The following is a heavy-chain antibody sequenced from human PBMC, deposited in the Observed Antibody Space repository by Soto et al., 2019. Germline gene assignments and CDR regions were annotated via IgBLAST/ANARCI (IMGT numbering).Heavy chain of an antibody. Sequence: AETVSLTCAVSGSSISSSNWWSWVRQPPGKGLEWIGEIYHSGSTNYNPSLKSRVIISVDRSKNQFSLKVSSVTAADTAVYYCARETYGDYVGYLDPWGQGTLVTVSS. D-gene: IGHD4-17*01. CDR2: IYHSGST. CDR3: ARETYGDYVGYLDP. V-gene: IGHV4-4*02. CDR1: GSSISSSNW. J-gene: IGHJ5*02.